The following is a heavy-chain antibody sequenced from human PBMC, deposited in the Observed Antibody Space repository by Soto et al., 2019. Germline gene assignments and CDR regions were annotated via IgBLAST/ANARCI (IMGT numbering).Heavy chain of an antibody. J-gene: IGHJ6*02. CDR1: RFTVSSNY. D-gene: IGHD6-13*01. Sequence: GGTLRLSCAASRFTVSSNYMSWVRQAPGKGLEWVSVIYSGGSTYYADSVKGRFTISRDNSKNTLYLQMNSLRAEDTAVYYCARDRVLQQLTCYSYCMDVRGPGTRVTVFS. V-gene: IGHV3-53*01. CDR3: ARDRVLQQLTCYSYCMDV. CDR2: IYSGGST.